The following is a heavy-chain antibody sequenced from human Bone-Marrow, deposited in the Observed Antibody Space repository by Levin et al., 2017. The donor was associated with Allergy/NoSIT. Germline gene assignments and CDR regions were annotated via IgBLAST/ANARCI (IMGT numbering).Heavy chain of an antibody. V-gene: IGHV3-48*03. CDR1: GFTFSNYE. CDR3: ARVFMGYSYGPA. D-gene: IGHD5-18*01. CDR2: ISSSGSTI. Sequence: GGSLRLSCAASGFTFSNYEMNWVRQAPGKGLEWVSYISSSGSTIYYADSVKGRFTISRDNAKNSLYLQMSSLRAEDTAVYYCARVFMGYSYGPAWGQGTLVTVSS. J-gene: IGHJ4*02.